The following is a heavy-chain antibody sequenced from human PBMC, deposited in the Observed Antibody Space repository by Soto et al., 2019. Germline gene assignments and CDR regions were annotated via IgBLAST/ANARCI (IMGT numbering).Heavy chain of an antibody. CDR1: GFSFSSYA. D-gene: IGHD6-13*01. Sequence: EEQLLESGGGLVQPGGSLRLSCAASGFSFSSYAMTWVRQAPGKGLECVSAFSDGGSNTYYTDSVKGRFTISRDNSKNTLFLQMNSLRAEDTAVYYCGFLRSGSWYTGYYFESWGQGTLVTVSS. CDR3: GFLRSGSWYTGYYFES. CDR2: FSDGGSNT. J-gene: IGHJ4*02. V-gene: IGHV3-23*01.